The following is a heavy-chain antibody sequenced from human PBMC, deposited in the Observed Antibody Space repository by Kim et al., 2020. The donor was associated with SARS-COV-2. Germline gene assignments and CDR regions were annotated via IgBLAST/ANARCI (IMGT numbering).Heavy chain of an antibody. D-gene: IGHD4-17*01. Sequence: GGSLRLSCAASGFTFSTYWMTWVRQAPGKGLEWVANINQGGTEKYYVDSVKGRFTISRDNAKNSLFLEVNSLRVEETAVYYCARTHYGDYVWGQGTLVTVSS. V-gene: IGHV3-7*01. J-gene: IGHJ1*01. CDR1: GFTFSTYW. CDR2: INQGGTEK. CDR3: ARTHYGDYV.